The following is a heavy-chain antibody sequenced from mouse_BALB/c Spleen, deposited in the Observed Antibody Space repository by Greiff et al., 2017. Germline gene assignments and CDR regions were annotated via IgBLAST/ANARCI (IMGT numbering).Heavy chain of an antibody. Sequence: QVQLKQSGAELAKPGASVKMSCKASGYTFTSYWMHWVKQRPGQGLEWIGYINPSTGYTEYNQKFKDKATLTADKSSSTAYMQLSSLTSEDSAVYYCASYDYDGYYFDDWGQGTTLTVSS. V-gene: IGHV1-7*01. CDR1: GYTFTSYW. CDR3: ASYDYDGYYFDD. CDR2: INPSTGYT. D-gene: IGHD2-4*01. J-gene: IGHJ2*01.